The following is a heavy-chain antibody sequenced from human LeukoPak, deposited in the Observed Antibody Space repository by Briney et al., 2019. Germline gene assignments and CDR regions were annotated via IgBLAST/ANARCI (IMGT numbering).Heavy chain of an antibody. CDR2: IWFDGNNK. CDR1: GFTFTTYG. Sequence: GGSLRLSCAASGFTFTTYGMHWVRQAPGKGLEWVAVIWFDGNNKFYADSVKGRFTVSRDNSKNTLYLHMNSLRGEDTAVYYCAKAARLGPSHFDYWGRGTLVTVSS. CDR3: AKAARLGPSHFDY. V-gene: IGHV3-33*06. J-gene: IGHJ4*02. D-gene: IGHD6-25*01.